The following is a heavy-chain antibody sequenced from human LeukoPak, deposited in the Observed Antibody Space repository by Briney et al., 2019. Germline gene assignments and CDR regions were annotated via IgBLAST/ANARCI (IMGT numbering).Heavy chain of an antibody. Sequence: GGSLRLSCTASGFTFGDYAMSWVRQAPGKGLEWVGFIRSKAYGGTTEYAASVKGRFTISRDDSKSIAYLQMNSLKTEDTAVYYCARGTTFDYWGQGTLVTVSS. V-gene: IGHV3-49*04. CDR1: GFTFGDYA. CDR2: IRSKAYGGTT. D-gene: IGHD2/OR15-2a*01. J-gene: IGHJ4*02. CDR3: ARGTTFDY.